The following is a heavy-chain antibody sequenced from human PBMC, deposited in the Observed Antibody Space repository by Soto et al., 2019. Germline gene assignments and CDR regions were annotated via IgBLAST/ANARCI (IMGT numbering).Heavy chain of an antibody. CDR3: ARGRVRGWDAFDI. J-gene: IGHJ3*02. CDR1: GGSISSGGYY. Sequence: SETLSLTCTVSGGSISSGGYYWSWIRQHPGKGLEWIGYIYYSGSTYYNPSLKSRVTISVDTSKNQFSLKLSSVTAADTAVYYCARGRVRGWDAFDIWGQGTMVTVSS. D-gene: IGHD2-15*01. V-gene: IGHV4-31*03. CDR2: IYYSGST.